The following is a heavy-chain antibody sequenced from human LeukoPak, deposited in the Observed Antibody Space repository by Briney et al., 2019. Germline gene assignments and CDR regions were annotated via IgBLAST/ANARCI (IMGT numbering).Heavy chain of an antibody. J-gene: IGHJ6*03. Sequence: ASVKVSCKASGYTFTSYGISWVRQAPGRGLEWMGWISAYNGNTNYAQKLQGRVTMTTDTSTSTAYMELRSLRSDDTAVYYCARGPITIFGVADSYYMDVWGKGTTVTVSS. CDR3: ARGPITIFGVADSYYMDV. CDR1: GYTFTSYG. D-gene: IGHD3-3*01. CDR2: ISAYNGNT. V-gene: IGHV1-18*01.